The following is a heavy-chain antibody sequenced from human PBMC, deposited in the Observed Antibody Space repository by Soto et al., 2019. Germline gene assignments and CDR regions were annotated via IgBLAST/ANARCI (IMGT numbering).Heavy chain of an antibody. J-gene: IGHJ4*02. D-gene: IGHD5-12*01. V-gene: IGHV4-30-2*01. Sequence: SETLSLTCTVSGGSISSGGYSWSWFRQPPGKGLEWIGYIYHSGSTYYNPSLKSRVTISVDRSKNQFSLKLSSVTAADTAVYYCAAGGGLPRYYWGQGTLVTVSS. CDR3: AAGGGLPRYY. CDR2: IYHSGST. CDR1: GGSISSGGYS.